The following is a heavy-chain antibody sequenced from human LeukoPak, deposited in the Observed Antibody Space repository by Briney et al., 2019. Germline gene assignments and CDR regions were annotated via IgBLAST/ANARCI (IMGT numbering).Heavy chain of an antibody. CDR1: GGSFSGYY. Sequence: PSETLSLTCAVYGGSFSGYYWAWIRQSPGEGLEWIGQINHSGSTNYNPSLKSRATISVDTSKNQFSLKVRSVTAADTALYYCAREREESGAWYERPHSDYWGRGALVTVSS. CDR2: INHSGST. D-gene: IGHD6-19*01. CDR3: AREREESGAWYERPHSDY. J-gene: IGHJ4*02. V-gene: IGHV4-34*01.